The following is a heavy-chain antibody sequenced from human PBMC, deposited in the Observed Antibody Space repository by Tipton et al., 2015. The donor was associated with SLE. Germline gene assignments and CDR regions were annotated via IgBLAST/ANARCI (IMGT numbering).Heavy chain of an antibody. CDR2: INPRGGST. Sequence: QVQLVQSGAEVKKPGASVKVSCKASGYTFSSYSMHWVRQAPGQALEWMGIINPRGGSTRYAQKFQGRVIMTRDTSTSAVYMELTSLRSEDTAMYYCARHLLEHFDWPYMDVWGKGTTVTVSS. V-gene: IGHV1-46*01. CDR1: GYTFSSYS. J-gene: IGHJ6*03. CDR3: ARHLLEHFDWPYMDV. D-gene: IGHD3-9*01.